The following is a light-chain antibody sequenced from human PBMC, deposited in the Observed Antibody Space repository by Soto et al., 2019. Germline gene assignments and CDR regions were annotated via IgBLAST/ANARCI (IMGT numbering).Light chain of an antibody. CDR2: GAS. CDR3: EQHNDWPPST. V-gene: IGKV3-15*01. Sequence: ETLLTQSPATLSVSPGERATLSCRASQSVRDKLAWYQQKRGQAPRLLIYGASTRAPGIPDRFSGSGFGTEFSLTISSLQSEDFAFYYCEQHNDWPPSTFGQGTKLEIK. CDR1: QSVRDK. J-gene: IGKJ2*01.